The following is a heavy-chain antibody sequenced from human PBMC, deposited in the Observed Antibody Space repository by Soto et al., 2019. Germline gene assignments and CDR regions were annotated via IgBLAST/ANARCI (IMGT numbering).Heavy chain of an antibody. V-gene: IGHV1-69*13. D-gene: IGHD3-16*02. Sequence: SVKVSCKASGGTFSSYAISWVRQAPGQGLEWMGGIIPIFGTANYAQKFQGRVTITADESTSTAYMELSGLRSEDTAVYYCARMITFGAVIVSYYGMDVWGQGTTVTVSS. CDR3: ARMITFGAVIVSYYGMDV. J-gene: IGHJ6*02. CDR1: GGTFSSYA. CDR2: IIPIFGTA.